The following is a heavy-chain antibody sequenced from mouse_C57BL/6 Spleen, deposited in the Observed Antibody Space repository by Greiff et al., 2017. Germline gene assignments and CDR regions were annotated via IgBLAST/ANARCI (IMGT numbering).Heavy chain of an antibody. CDR3: ARIYYDYRYFDV. CDR2: INPSTGGT. V-gene: IGHV1-42*01. D-gene: IGHD2-4*01. J-gene: IGHJ1*03. Sequence: VQLKQSGPELVKPGASVKISCKASGYSFTGYYMNWVKQSPEKSLEWIGEINPSTGGTTYNQKFKAKAKLTVDKSSSTANMQLKSLTSEDSAVSYCARIYYDYRYFDVWGTGTTVTVSS. CDR1: GYSFTGYY.